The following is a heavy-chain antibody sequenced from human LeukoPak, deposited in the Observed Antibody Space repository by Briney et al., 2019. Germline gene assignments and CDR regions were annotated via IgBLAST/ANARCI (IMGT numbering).Heavy chain of an antibody. J-gene: IGHJ5*02. CDR2: IIPNFGTA. CDR3: ARGGSSITIFGVVRSNWFDP. Sequence: SVKVSCKASGGTFSSYAISWVRQAPGQGLEWMGGIIPNFGTANYAQKFQGRVTITADESTSTAYMELSSLRSEDTAVYYCARGGSSITIFGVVRSNWFDPWGQGTLVTVSS. CDR1: GGTFSSYA. V-gene: IGHV1-69*01. D-gene: IGHD3-3*01.